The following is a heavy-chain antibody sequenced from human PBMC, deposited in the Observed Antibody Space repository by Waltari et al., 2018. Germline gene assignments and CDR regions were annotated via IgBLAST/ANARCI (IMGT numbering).Heavy chain of an antibody. V-gene: IGHV4-59*01. CDR1: GFTFSSYA. CDR3: ARAMRELWFGDDYYGMDV. J-gene: IGHJ6*02. CDR2: IYDIGST. D-gene: IGHD3-10*01. Sequence: VQLLESGGGLVQPGGSLRLSCVASGFTFSSYAMSWVRQAPGKGLEWIGYIYDIGSTNYNPSLKSRVTIAVDTSKNQVCLKLSSVAAADTAVYYCARAMRELWFGDDYYGMDVWGQGTTVTVSS.